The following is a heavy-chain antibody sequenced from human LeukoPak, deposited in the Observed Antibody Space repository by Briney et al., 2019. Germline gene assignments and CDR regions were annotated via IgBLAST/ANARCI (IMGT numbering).Heavy chain of an antibody. CDR1: GFTFSRHG. D-gene: IGHD3-3*01. CDR2: ISNDGSRK. J-gene: IGHJ4*02. CDR3: ARDRAWNYFDY. Sequence: GSLRLSCAPSGFTFSRHGMHWVRQAPGKGLEWVAIISNDGSRKYYAHSVEGRFTISRDNSKNTLYLQMDSLRAEDTAVYYCARDRAWNYFDYWGQGTLVTVS. V-gene: IGHV3-30*03.